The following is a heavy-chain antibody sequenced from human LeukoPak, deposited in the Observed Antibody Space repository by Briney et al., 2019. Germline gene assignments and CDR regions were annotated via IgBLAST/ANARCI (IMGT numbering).Heavy chain of an antibody. D-gene: IGHD3-22*01. Sequence: PGGSLRLSCAASGFTFSTYWMHWVRQAPGKGLVWVSRFNSDGRSTYYADSVKGRFTISRDNAKNTLYLQMNSLRAEDTAVYYCARRGRLLVYYGMDVWGQGTTVTVSS. J-gene: IGHJ6*02. CDR2: FNSDGRST. V-gene: IGHV3-74*01. CDR3: ARRGRLLVYYGMDV. CDR1: GFTFSTYW.